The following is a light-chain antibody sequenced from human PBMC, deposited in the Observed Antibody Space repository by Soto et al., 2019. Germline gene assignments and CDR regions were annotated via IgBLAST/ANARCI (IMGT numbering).Light chain of an antibody. CDR3: AAWDDSLSGYV. CDR2: RNN. Sequence: QSVLTQPPSASVTPGQRVTISCSGSSSNIGRNYVYWYQKLPGTAPKLLIYRNNQRPSGVPDRFSGSKSGTSASLAISGLRSDDEADYYCAAWDDSLSGYVFGTGTKLTVL. J-gene: IGLJ1*01. CDR1: SSNIGRNY. V-gene: IGLV1-47*01.